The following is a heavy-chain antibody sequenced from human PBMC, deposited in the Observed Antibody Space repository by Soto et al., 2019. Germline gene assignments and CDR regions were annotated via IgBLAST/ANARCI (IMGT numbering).Heavy chain of an antibody. CDR3: ARAQLYYDILTGYQIGHYYYYGMDV. Sequence: QVQLVESGGGVVQPGRSLRLSCAASGFTFSSYAMHWVRQAPGKGLEWVAVISYDGSNKYYADSVKGRFTISRDNSKNTLYLQMNSLRAEDTAVYYCARAQLYYDILTGYQIGHYYYYGMDVWGQGTTVTVSS. J-gene: IGHJ6*02. CDR1: GFTFSSYA. CDR2: ISYDGSNK. V-gene: IGHV3-30-3*01. D-gene: IGHD3-9*01.